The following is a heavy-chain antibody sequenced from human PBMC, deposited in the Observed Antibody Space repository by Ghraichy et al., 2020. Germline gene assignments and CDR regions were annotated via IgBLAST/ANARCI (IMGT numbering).Heavy chain of an antibody. CDR2: IYYSGST. Sequence: SETLSLTCSVSGGSISSSNYYWGWIRQPPGKGLEWIGSIYYSGSTYYNPSLKSRVTISVDTSKNQFSLKLSSVTAADTAVYYCAALFYYDILTGYGSHSDYWGQGTLVTVSS. J-gene: IGHJ4*02. D-gene: IGHD3-9*01. V-gene: IGHV4-39*01. CDR3: AALFYYDILTGYGSHSDY. CDR1: GGSISSSNYY.